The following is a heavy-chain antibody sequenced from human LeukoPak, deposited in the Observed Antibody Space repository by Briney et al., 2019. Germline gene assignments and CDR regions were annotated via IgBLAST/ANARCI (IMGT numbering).Heavy chain of an antibody. J-gene: IGHJ4*02. CDR1: GFTFSSYW. V-gene: IGHV3-7*03. Sequence: PGGSLRLSFVASGFTFSSYWINWVRQAPGKGLEWVANIKEDGSEKYYVDSVKGRFTISRDNSKNSMYLQMDSLRAEDTAVYYCARGNYVWGSYPFDYWGQGILVTVSS. CDR3: ARGNYVWGSYPFDY. CDR2: IKEDGSEK. D-gene: IGHD3-16*02.